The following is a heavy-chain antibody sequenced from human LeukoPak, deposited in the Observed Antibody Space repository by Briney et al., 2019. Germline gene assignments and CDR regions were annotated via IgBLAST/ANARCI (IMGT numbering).Heavy chain of an antibody. D-gene: IGHD3-9*01. Sequence: ASVKVSCKASGYIITSYYMHWVRQAPGQGLEWMGIINPSGGSTSYAKKFQGRVTMTRDTSTSTVYMELSSLRSEDTAVYYCARAEGPYDIDYWGQGTLVTVSS. CDR1: GYIITSYY. CDR2: INPSGGST. J-gene: IGHJ4*02. V-gene: IGHV1-46*01. CDR3: ARAEGPYDIDY.